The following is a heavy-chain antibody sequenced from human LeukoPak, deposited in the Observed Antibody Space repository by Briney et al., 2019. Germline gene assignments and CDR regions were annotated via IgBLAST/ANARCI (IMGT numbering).Heavy chain of an antibody. CDR1: GFTFSSYG. V-gene: IGHV3-33*06. D-gene: IGHD3-22*01. J-gene: IGHJ4*02. CDR2: IWYDGSNK. CDR3: AKDPYDSSGYYFPYF. Sequence: PGGSLRLSCAASGFTFSSYGMHWVRQAPGKGLEWVAVIWYDGSNKYYADSVKGRFTISRDNSKNTLYLQMNSLRAEGTAVYYCAKDPYDSSGYYFPYFWGQGTLVTVSS.